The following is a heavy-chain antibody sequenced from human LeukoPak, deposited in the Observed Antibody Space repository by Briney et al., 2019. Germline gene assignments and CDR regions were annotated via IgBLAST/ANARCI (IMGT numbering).Heavy chain of an antibody. CDR2: INHSGST. CDR3: ARASGAF. V-gene: IGHV4-34*01. J-gene: IGHJ4*02. CDR1: GGSFSGYY. Sequence: SETLSLTCAVYGGSFSGYYWSWIRQPPGKGLEWIGEINHSGSTNYNPSLKSRVTISVDTSKNQFSLKLSSVAAADTAVYYCARASGAFWGQGTLVTVSS. D-gene: IGHD3-10*01.